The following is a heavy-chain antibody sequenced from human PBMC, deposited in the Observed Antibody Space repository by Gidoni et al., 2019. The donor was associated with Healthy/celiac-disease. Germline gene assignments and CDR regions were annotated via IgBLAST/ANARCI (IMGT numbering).Heavy chain of an antibody. CDR2: IIPIFGTA. J-gene: IGHJ5*02. CDR1: GGTLSSYA. D-gene: IGHD3-22*01. CDR3: ARDRADYYDSSGYSNWFDP. Sequence: QVQLVQSGAGVKKPGSAVKVSWKASGGTLSSYAISWVRQAPGQGLGWVGGIIPIFGTANYAQKFQGSVTITADESTSTAYMELSSLRSEDTAVYYCARDRADYYDSSGYSNWFDPWGQGTLVTVSS. V-gene: IGHV1-69*01.